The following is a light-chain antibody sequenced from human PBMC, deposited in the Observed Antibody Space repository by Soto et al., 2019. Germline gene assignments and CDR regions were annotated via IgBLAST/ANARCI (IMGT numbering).Light chain of an antibody. CDR3: QKYNTYWT. CDR1: ENINRW. CDR2: DAS. V-gene: IGKV1-5*01. J-gene: IGKJ1*01. Sequence: DIQMTQSPSTLSASVGDRVTITCRASENINRWLAWYQQKPGKAPDLLIDDASTLESGVPSRFSGSGSGTEFTLTISSLQHDDFATYYCQKYNTYWTFGQGTKVDIK.